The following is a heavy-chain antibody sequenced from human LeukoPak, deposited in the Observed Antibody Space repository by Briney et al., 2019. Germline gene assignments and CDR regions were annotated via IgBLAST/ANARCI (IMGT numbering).Heavy chain of an antibody. Sequence: PGGSLRLSYAVSGFTFSSNWMSWVRQAPGKGLERVAHMNQDGSANYYVDSVRGRFTISRDNAKNSLFLQMNSLRAEDSAVYYCATTVAGYPNDYLDFWGRGTLVTVSS. V-gene: IGHV3-7*01. D-gene: IGHD6-19*01. CDR3: ATTVAGYPNDYLDF. J-gene: IGHJ4*02. CDR1: GFTFSSNW. CDR2: MNQDGSAN.